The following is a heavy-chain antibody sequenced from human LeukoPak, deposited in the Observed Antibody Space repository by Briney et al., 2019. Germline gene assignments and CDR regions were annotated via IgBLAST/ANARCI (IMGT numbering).Heavy chain of an antibody. CDR3: ARDSGGWYKDY. Sequence: SETLSLTCAVSGYSISSGYYWGWIRQPPGKGLEWIGSIYHSGSTYYNPPLKSRVTISVDTSKNQFSLKLSSVTAADTAVYYCARDSGGWYKDYWGQGTLVTVSS. J-gene: IGHJ4*02. V-gene: IGHV4-38-2*02. CDR1: GYSISSGYY. D-gene: IGHD6-19*01. CDR2: IYHSGST.